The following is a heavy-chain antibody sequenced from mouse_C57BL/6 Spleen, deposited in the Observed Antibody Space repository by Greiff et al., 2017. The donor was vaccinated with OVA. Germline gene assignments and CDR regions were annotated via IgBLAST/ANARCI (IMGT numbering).Heavy chain of an antibody. V-gene: IGHV1-5*01. Sequence: VQLQQSGPVLARPGASVKMSCKTSGYTFTSYWMHWVKQRPGQGLEWIGAIYPGNSDTSYNQKFKGKAKLTAVTSASTAYMELSSLTNEDSAVYYCTRREFYDYERDYYAMDYWGQGTSVTVSS. CDR3: TRREFYDYERDYYAMDY. D-gene: IGHD2-4*01. CDR1: GYTFTSYW. J-gene: IGHJ4*01. CDR2: IYPGNSDT.